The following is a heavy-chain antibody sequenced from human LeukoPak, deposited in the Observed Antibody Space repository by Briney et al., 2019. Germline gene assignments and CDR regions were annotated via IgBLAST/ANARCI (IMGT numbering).Heavy chain of an antibody. CDR2: IYPGDSDT. V-gene: IGHV5-51*01. J-gene: IGHJ5*02. Sequence: GESLKISCKGSGYSFASYWIGWVRQMPGKGLEWMGIIYPGDSDTRYSPSFQGQVTISADKSISTAYLQWSSLKASDTAMYYCARQEAYSGSRVNWFDPWGQGTLVTVSS. CDR3: ARQEAYSGSRVNWFDP. D-gene: IGHD1-26*01. CDR1: GYSFASYW.